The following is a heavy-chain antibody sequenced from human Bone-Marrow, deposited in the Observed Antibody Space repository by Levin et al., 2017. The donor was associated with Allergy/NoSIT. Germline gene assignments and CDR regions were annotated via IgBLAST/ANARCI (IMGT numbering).Heavy chain of an antibody. J-gene: IGHJ4*02. V-gene: IGHV3-33*01. CDR3: AGGDSGSYHFDF. D-gene: IGHD1-26*01. CDR1: GFTFRTHG. Sequence: SGESLKISCVVSGFTFRTHGMHWVRQAPGKGLEWVALIWYDGSQKYYADSVKGRFTISRDNSKKTLYLQMNSLKGEDTALYLYAGGDSGSYHFDFWGQGTLVSVSS. CDR2: IWYDGSQK.